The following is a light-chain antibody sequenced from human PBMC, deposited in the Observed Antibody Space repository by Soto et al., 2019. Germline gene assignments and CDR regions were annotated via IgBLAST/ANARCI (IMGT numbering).Light chain of an antibody. Sequence: DIHMTQAPSTLSAAVGDRVTITCRASQSITNWLAWYQQKPGKAPKLLISDASILETGVPSRFRGSGSGTEFTLTISRLQPGDFATYYCPQYKSYAMYTFGQGTKLEIK. J-gene: IGKJ2*01. V-gene: IGKV1-5*01. CDR2: DAS. CDR3: PQYKSYAMYT. CDR1: QSITNW.